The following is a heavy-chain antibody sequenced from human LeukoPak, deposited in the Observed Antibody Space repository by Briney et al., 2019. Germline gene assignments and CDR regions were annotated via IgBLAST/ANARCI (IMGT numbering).Heavy chain of an antibody. D-gene: IGHD3-22*01. CDR2: ITSSSSDI. J-gene: IGHJ4*02. CDR3: ARVFWETVNTGYYSDF. CDR1: GFTFSSYS. Sequence: GGSLRLSCAASGFTFSSYSMNWVRQAPRKGLEWILSITSSSSDIFYADSVRGRFTISRDNANNALHLQMNSLRAEDTAVYYCARVFWETVNTGYYSDFWGQGTLDTVSS. V-gene: IGHV3-21*01.